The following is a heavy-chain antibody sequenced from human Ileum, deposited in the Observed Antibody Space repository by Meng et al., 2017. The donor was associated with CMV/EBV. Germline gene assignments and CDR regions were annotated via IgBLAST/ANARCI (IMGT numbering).Heavy chain of an antibody. V-gene: IGHV3-30*04. D-gene: IGHD1-14*01. J-gene: IGHJ6*02. CDR1: GFTFSSYA. Sequence: GESLKISCAASGFTFSSYAMHWVRQAPGKGLEWVAVISYDGSNKYYADSVKGRFTISRDNSKNTLYLQMNSLRAEDTAVYYCARDYRYYYGMDVWGQGTTVTVSS. CDR2: ISYDGSNK. CDR3: ARDYRYYYGMDV.